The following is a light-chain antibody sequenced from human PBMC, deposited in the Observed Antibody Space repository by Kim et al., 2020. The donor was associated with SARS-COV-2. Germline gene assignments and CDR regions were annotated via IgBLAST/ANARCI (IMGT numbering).Light chain of an antibody. CDR1: TSDVGGYNY. V-gene: IGLV2-14*03. CDR2: DVA. Sequence: GQSITLSCTGTTSDVGGYNYVSWYQQHPGKAPKLIIYDVANRPSGVSNRFSGSKSGNTASLTISGLQAEDEADYYCTSYTSINTRVFGGGTQLTVL. J-gene: IGLJ3*02. CDR3: TSYTSINTRV.